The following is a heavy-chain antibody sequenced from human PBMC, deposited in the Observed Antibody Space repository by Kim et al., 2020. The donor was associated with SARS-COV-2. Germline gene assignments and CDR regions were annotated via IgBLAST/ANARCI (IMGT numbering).Heavy chain of an antibody. Sequence: SETLSLTCSVSNASLNGFYWNWSRQTPGPGLEWVGFIYYKGNTKYSPTLKSRVSLSMETSKNQFFLKLRSLTAADSATYFCAGLSYYNNSWYLGRWGQGITVTVSS. CDR1: NASLNGFY. CDR3: AGLSYYNNSWYLGR. D-gene: IGHD3-9*01. J-gene: IGHJ4*02. V-gene: IGHV4-59*08. CDR2: IYYKGNT.